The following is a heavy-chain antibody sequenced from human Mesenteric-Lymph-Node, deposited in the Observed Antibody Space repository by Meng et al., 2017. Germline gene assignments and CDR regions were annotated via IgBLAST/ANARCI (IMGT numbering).Heavy chain of an antibody. CDR1: VFSLSTSGGG. D-gene: IGHD3-22*01. Sequence: SGPTLVKPTQTLTLTCTFSVFSLSTSGGGVGWIRQPPGKALEWPAIIYWNDDERFNPSLKSKLTITKDTSKNQVVLSMTNMDPVDTATCYCVRGLYYYDSGVGSNWFDPWGQGTLVTVSS. V-gene: IGHV2-5*01. J-gene: IGHJ5*02. CDR3: VRGLYYYDSGVGSNWFDP. CDR2: IYWNDDE.